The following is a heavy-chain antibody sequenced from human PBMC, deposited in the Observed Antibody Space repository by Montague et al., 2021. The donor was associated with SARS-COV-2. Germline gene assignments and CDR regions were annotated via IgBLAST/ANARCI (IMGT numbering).Heavy chain of an antibody. V-gene: IGHV3-53*01. Sequence: SLRLSCPASGFTVSSNYMSWVRQAPGKGLEWVSLIYSGGSTFYADSVKGRFTISRDNSKNTLYLQMNSLRAEDTAVYYCARDLLEAGGKDYWGQGALVTVSS. J-gene: IGHJ4*02. D-gene: IGHD3-16*01. CDR1: GFTVSSNY. CDR2: IYSGGST. CDR3: ARDLLEAGGKDY.